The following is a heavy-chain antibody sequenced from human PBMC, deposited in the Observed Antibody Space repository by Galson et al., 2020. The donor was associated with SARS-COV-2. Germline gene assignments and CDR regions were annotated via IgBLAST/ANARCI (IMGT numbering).Heavy chain of an antibody. J-gene: IGHJ4*02. Sequence: SETLSLTCAVYGGSFSGYYWSWIRQPPGKGLEWIGEINHSGSTNYNPSLKSRVTISVDTSKNQFSLKLSSVTAADTAVYYCARGPLRIAVAGSGAFDYWGQGTLVTVSS. D-gene: IGHD6-19*01. CDR2: INHSGST. CDR3: ARGPLRIAVAGSGAFDY. V-gene: IGHV4-34*01. CDR1: GGSFSGYY.